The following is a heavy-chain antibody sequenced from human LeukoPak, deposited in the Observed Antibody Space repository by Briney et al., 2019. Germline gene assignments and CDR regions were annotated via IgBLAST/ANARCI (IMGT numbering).Heavy chain of an antibody. CDR1: GYTFTSYD. CDR3: AREYCSGGSCYMRFDY. V-gene: IGHV1-2*06. J-gene: IGHJ4*02. D-gene: IGHD2-15*01. CDR2: INPNSGGT. Sequence: GASVKVSCKASGYTFTSYDINWVRQATGQGLEWMGRINPNSGGTNYAQKFQGRVTMTRDTSISTAYMELSRLRSDDTAVYYCAREYCSGGSCYMRFDYWGQGTLVTVSS.